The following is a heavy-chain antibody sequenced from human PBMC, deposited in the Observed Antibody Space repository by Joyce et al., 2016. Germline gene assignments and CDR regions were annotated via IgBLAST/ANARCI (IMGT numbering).Heavy chain of an antibody. D-gene: IGHD6-6*01. V-gene: IGHV3-21*01. CDR2: ISSTGNSI. CDR1: EFTFTTYS. CDR3: ARGRLYGSSSVGGYYFDY. J-gene: IGHJ4*02. Sequence: AASEFTFTTYSMNWVRQAPGKGLEWVSSISSTGNSIHYADSVKGRFIISRDNAKNSLFLLMNSLRAEDTAVYYCARGRLYGSSSVGGYYFDYWGQGALVTVSS.